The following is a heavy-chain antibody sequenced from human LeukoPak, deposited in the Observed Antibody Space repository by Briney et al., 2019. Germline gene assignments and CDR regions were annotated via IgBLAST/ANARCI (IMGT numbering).Heavy chain of an antibody. Sequence: GGSLRLSCAASGFTFSSYAMTWVRQAPGKGLQWVSAISGSGGSTYYADSVKGRFTISRDNSKNTLYLQMNSLRAEDTAVYYWGKGAGGDYSNGFDYWGRGPLVTVSS. CDR1: GFTFSSYA. J-gene: IGHJ4*02. D-gene: IGHD5-18*01. CDR3: GKGAGGDYSNGFDY. V-gene: IGHV3-23*01. CDR2: ISGSGGST.